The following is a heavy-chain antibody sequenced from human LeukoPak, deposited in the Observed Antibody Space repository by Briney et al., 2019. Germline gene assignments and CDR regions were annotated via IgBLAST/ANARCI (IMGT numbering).Heavy chain of an antibody. Sequence: SETLSLTCTVSGGSISSYYWSWIRQPPGKGLEWIGYIYYSGSTNYNPSLKSRVTISVDTSKNQFSLKLSSVTAADTAVYYCARAGDTMVREVPPPDYWGQGTLVTVSS. J-gene: IGHJ4*02. V-gene: IGHV4-59*01. CDR1: GGSISSYY. CDR2: IYYSGST. D-gene: IGHD3-10*01. CDR3: ARAGDTMVREVPPPDY.